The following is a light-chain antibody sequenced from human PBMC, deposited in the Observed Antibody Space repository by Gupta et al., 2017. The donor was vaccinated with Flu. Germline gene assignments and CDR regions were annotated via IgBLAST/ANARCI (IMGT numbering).Light chain of an antibody. CDR2: AAS. J-gene: IGKJ1*01. CDR1: QGIRND. V-gene: IGKV1-6*01. Sequence: GDRGTITCRASQGIRNDLGWYQQKPGKAPKLLIYAASNLQSGVPSRFSGSGSGTDFTLTVSSLQPEDFATYYCLQDYSYPRTFGQGTKVEIK. CDR3: LQDYSYPRT.